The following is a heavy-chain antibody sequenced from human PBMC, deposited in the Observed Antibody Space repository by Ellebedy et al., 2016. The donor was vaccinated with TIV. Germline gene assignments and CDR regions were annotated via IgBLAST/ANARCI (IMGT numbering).Heavy chain of an antibody. Sequence: GGSLRLSCAASGFTFSYYGMHWVPQAPGKGLEWVAAMWYDESNKYYSDSVKGRFTISRDNSKNTLFLQMNSLSADDTAVYYCTRENSISGSGYQYFDYWGQGTLVTVSS. CDR2: MWYDESNK. V-gene: IGHV3-33*01. CDR1: GFTFSYYG. CDR3: TRENSISGSGYQYFDY. J-gene: IGHJ4*02. D-gene: IGHD3-22*01.